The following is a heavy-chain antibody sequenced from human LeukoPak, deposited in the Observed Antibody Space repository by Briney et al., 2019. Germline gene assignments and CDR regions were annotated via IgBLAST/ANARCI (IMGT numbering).Heavy chain of an antibody. V-gene: IGHV3-30*02. J-gene: IGHJ4*02. CDR3: AKDVVPAALAY. CDR1: GFTFSSYG. Sequence: GGSLRLSCAASGFTFSSYGMHWVRQAPGKGLEWVAFIRYDGSNKYYADSVKGRFTISRDNSKNTLYLQMNSLRAEDTAVYYCAKDVVPAALAYWGQGTLVTVSS. D-gene: IGHD2-2*01. CDR2: IRYDGSNK.